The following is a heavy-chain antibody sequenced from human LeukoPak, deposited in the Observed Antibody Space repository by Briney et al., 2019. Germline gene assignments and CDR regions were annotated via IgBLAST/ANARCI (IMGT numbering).Heavy chain of an antibody. CDR3: AKDIRAVAGASSAFDI. Sequence: GRSLRLSCAASGFTFDDYAMHWVRQAPGKGLEWDSGISWNSGSIGYADSVKGRFTISRDNAKNSLYLQMNSLRAEDMALYYCAKDIRAVAGASSAFDIWGQGTMVTVSS. CDR1: GFTFDDYA. V-gene: IGHV3-9*03. D-gene: IGHD6-19*01. J-gene: IGHJ3*02. CDR2: ISWNSGSI.